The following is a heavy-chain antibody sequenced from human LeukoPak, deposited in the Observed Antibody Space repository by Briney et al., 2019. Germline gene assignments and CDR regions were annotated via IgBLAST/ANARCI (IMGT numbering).Heavy chain of an antibody. CDR2: ISAGGGSA. V-gene: IGHV3-23*01. D-gene: IGHD3-9*01. CDR3: ARDPPTYHDILSGPDC. Sequence: RGSLRLSCAASGFGFSSYAMSWVRQAPRKGLEWVSGISAGGGSAYYADSVKGRFTISRDNFKNTLLLQMNSLRAEDTAVYYCARDPPTYHDILSGPDCWGQGSLVTVSS. CDR1: GFGFSSYA. J-gene: IGHJ4*02.